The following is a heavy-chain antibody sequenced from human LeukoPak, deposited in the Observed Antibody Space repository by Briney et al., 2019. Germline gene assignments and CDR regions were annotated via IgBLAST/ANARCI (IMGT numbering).Heavy chain of an antibody. J-gene: IGHJ1*01. Sequence: GESLKISCKGSGYSFTSYWIAWVRQMPGKGLEWMGIIYPGDSDTRNSPSFQGQVTISADKSISTAYLQWSSLKASDTAMYYCVRGYCSGGSCYSGEYFQHWGQGTLVTVSS. D-gene: IGHD2-15*01. CDR2: IYPGDSDT. CDR1: GYSFTSYW. CDR3: VRGYCSGGSCYSGEYFQH. V-gene: IGHV5-51*01.